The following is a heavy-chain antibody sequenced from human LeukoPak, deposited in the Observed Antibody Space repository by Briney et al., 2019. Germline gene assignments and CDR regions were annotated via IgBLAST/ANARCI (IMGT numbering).Heavy chain of an antibody. CDR3: ARDPHSSGWYNWFDP. V-gene: IGHV4-4*07. J-gene: IGHJ5*02. D-gene: IGHD6-19*01. Sequence: SETLSLTCTVSGGSISSYYWSWIRQPAGKGLEWIGRIYTSGSTNYNPSLKSRVTMSVDTSKNQFSLKLSSVTAADTAVYYCARDPHSSGWYNWFDPWGQGTLVTVSS. CDR1: GGSISSYY. CDR2: IYTSGST.